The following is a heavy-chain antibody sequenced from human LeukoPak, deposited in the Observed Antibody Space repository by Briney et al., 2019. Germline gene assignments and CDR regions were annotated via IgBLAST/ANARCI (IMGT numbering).Heavy chain of an antibody. V-gene: IGHV3-7*01. J-gene: IGHJ4*02. CDR3: ARGRGPDY. CDR2: IEQDGSER. Sequence: GGSLRLSCAASGFTLSNHWMTWVHQAPGKGLEWVANIEQDGSERYYVDSVKGRFTISRDNAKNSLYLQMSGLRAEDTAVYYCARGRGPDYWGQGTLVTVSS. CDR1: GFTLSNHW.